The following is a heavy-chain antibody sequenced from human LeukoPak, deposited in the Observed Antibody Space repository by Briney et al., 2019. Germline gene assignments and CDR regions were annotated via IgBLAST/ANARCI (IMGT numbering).Heavy chain of an antibody. J-gene: IGHJ3*02. Sequence: SETLSLTCTVSGGSISSGSYYWSWIRQPAGKGLEWIGRIYTSGSTNYNPSLKSRVTISVDTSKNQFSLKLSSVTAADTAVYYCARKPGGLFSDAFDIWGQGTMVTVSS. CDR3: ARKPGGLFSDAFDI. V-gene: IGHV4-61*02. D-gene: IGHD2-15*01. CDR2: IYTSGST. CDR1: GGSISSGSYY.